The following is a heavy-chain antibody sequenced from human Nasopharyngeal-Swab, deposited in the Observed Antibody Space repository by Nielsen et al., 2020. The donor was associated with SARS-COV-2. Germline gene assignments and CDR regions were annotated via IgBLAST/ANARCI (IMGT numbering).Heavy chain of an antibody. D-gene: IGHD2-2*01. V-gene: IGHV3-23*01. J-gene: IGHJ6*02. Sequence: GESLKISCAASGFTFSSYAMSWVRQAPGKGLEWVPAISGSGGSTYYADSVKGRFTISRDNSKNTLYLQMNSLRAEDTAVYYCAKDLNSEGYCSSTSCYVLDYYGMDVWGQGTTVTVSS. CDR1: GFTFSSYA. CDR3: AKDLNSEGYCSSTSCYVLDYYGMDV. CDR2: ISGSGGST.